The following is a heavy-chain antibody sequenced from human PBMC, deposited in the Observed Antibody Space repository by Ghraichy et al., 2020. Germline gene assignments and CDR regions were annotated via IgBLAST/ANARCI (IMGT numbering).Heavy chain of an antibody. J-gene: IGHJ4*02. D-gene: IGHD6-19*01. CDR1: GGSFSGYY. Sequence: SETLSLTCAVYGGSFSGYYWSWIRQPPGKGLEWIGEINHSGSTNYNPSLKSRVTISVDMSKNQISLRLSSVTAADTAVYYCARGRQGAVAGTWYYWGQGTLVTVSS. CDR2: INHSGST. V-gene: IGHV4-34*01. CDR3: ARGRQGAVAGTWYY.